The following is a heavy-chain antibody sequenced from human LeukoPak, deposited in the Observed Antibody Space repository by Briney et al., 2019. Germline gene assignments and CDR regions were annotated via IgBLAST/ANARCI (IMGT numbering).Heavy chain of an antibody. D-gene: IGHD5-18*01. J-gene: IGHJ4*02. Sequence: GGSLRLSCAAPGFTLSSYGMHWVRQAPGKGLEWVAVISSDGSNKYYEDSVKGRFTISRGSSKNTLYLQMNSLRADDTAIYYCAKDTSMVIDYWGQGTLVTVSS. V-gene: IGHV3-30*18. CDR1: GFTLSSYG. CDR2: ISSDGSNK. CDR3: AKDTSMVIDY.